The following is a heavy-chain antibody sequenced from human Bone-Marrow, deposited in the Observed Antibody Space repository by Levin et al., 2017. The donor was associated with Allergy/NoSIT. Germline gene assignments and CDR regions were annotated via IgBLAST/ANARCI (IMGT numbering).Heavy chain of an antibody. J-gene: IGHJ4*02. CDR2: MNPDGSGE. CDR3: GRVGYSYDQVDY. Sequence: GSLRLSCAASGFTFDKYYINWVRQAPGKGLEWVANMNPDGSGESYADSIQGRFTISRDNARNSVYLQMNSLRVEDTALYFCGRVGYSYDQVDYWGQGTLVTVSS. D-gene: IGHD3-10*01. CDR1: GFTFDKYY. V-gene: IGHV3-7*01.